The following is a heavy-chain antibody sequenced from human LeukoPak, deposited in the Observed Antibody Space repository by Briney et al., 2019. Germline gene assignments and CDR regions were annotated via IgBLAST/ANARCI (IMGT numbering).Heavy chain of an antibody. CDR3: ARGWLPRGGIFDY. D-gene: IGHD5-12*01. CDR1: GGSFSGYY. V-gene: IGHV4-34*01. Sequence: SETLSLTCAVYGGSFSGYYWSSIRQPRGKGLEWIGEINHSGSTNYNPSLKSRVTISVDTSKNQFSLKLSSVTAADTAVYYCARGWLPRGGIFDYWGQGTLVTVSS. J-gene: IGHJ4*02. CDR2: INHSGST.